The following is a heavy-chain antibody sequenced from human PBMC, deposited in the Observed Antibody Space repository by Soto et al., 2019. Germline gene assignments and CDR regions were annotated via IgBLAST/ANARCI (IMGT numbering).Heavy chain of an antibody. CDR2: IYHSGST. D-gene: IGHD3-22*01. Sequence: SETLSLTCAVSGGSISGSNWWSWVRQPPGKGLEWIGEIYHSGSTNYNPSLKSRVTISVDKSKNQFSLKLSSVTAADTAVYYCARAGGYDSSGYYPYYFDYWGQGTLVTV. CDR1: GGSISGSNW. J-gene: IGHJ4*02. V-gene: IGHV4-4*02. CDR3: ARAGGYDSSGYYPYYFDY.